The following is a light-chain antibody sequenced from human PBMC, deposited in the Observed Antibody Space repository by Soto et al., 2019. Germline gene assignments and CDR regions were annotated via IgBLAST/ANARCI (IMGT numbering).Light chain of an antibody. Sequence: DFVMTQSPDSLAVSLGERATINCRSSQSVLFSPNNKNYLAWFQQKPGQSPKLLIYWASTRESGVPDRFSGSGSGTDFTLTINSLQAEDVGVYFCHQYSTLPWTFGQGTKAEIK. J-gene: IGKJ1*01. CDR3: HQYSTLPWT. CDR1: QSVLFSPNNKNY. V-gene: IGKV4-1*01. CDR2: WAS.